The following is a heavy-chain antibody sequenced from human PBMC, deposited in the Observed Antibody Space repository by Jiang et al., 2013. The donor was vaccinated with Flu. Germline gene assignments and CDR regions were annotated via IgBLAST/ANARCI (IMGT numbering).Heavy chain of an antibody. CDR2: INPNTGSP. J-gene: IGHJ4*02. V-gene: IGHV7-4-1*02. D-gene: IGHD3-16*02. Sequence: QSGSELKKPGASVRISCKASGYSFTTYSINWVRQAPGQGLEWMGWINPNTGSPVYAQAFTGRFVFSLDNSVSTAYLQITSLMPEDTAVYYCTRRSPTDFWGQGTLVTVSS. CDR1: GYSFTTYS. CDR3: TRRSPTDF.